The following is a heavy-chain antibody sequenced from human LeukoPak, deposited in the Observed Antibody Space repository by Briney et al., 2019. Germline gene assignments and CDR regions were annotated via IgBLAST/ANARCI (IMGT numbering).Heavy chain of an antibody. D-gene: IGHD3-3*01. J-gene: IGHJ4*02. CDR2: IYASGST. Sequence: SQTLSRTCTVSRASISPSSYYWSWFRQPAGKGLESTWCIYASGSTNYNPSLKSRVTISVDTSKNQFSMTLSSMTAADTAVYYCARELRFLDLYFDYWGPGTLVTVSS. CDR3: ARELRFLDLYFDY. CDR1: RASISPSSYY. V-gene: IGHV4-61*02.